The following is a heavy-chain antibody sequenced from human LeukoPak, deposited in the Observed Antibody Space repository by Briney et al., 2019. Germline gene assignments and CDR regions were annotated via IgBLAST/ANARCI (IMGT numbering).Heavy chain of an antibody. CDR1: GFTFSSYS. V-gene: IGHV3-48*01. D-gene: IGHD3-16*01. Sequence: PGGPLRLSCAASGFTFSSYSMNWVRQAPGKGLEWISYIMYSSCVIYYADSVKGRFTISRDNAKSSLYLQMNSLRAEDTAVYYCARARPGYDTPPYYFDFWGQGTLVTVSS. CDR3: ARARPGYDTPPYYFDF. CDR2: IMYSSCVI. J-gene: IGHJ4*02.